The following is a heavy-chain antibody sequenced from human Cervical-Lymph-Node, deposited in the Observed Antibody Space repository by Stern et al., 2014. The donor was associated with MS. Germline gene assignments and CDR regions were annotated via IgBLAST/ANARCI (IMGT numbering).Heavy chain of an antibody. J-gene: IGHJ4*02. CDR2: LRRDGGDI. Sequence: EVQLVESGGGLVQPGGSLRLSCEASGFDFSSYWMNWVRQAPGQGLGWGASLRRDGGDIKYEDSVKGRFTISRDNGKNSQYLQMNSLRGDDTAVYYCARSRDPSGADQDFDYWGQGTLVTVSS. CDR1: GFDFSSYW. CDR3: ARSRDPSGADQDFDY. V-gene: IGHV3-7*01.